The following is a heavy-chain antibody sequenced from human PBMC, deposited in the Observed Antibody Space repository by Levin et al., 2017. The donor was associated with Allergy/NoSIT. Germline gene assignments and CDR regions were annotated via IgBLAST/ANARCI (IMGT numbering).Heavy chain of an antibody. D-gene: IGHD4-17*01. V-gene: IGHV4-4*07. Sequence: AGGSLRLSCNVSGTSVIANYWNWIRQPAGKGLEWIGRIYSNGETKYSSSLQSRVTMSIDTSRNQFYLRLTSLTAADSALYYCARRAGDFDSWGQGILVTVSS. J-gene: IGHJ5*01. CDR3: ARRAGDFDS. CDR1: GTSVIANY. CDR2: IYSNGET.